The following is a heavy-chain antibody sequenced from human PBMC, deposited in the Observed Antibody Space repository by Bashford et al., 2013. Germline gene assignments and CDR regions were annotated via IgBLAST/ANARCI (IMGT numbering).Heavy chain of an antibody. CDR3: ARAATYYYDSSGYYGY. J-gene: IGHJ4*02. CDR2: ISSSGSTI. D-gene: IGHD3-22*01. V-gene: IGHV3-11*01. Sequence: RQAPGKGLEWVSYISSSGSTIYYADSVKGRFTISRDNAKNSLYLQMNSLRAEDTAVYYCARAATYYYDSSGYYGYWGQGTLVTVSS.